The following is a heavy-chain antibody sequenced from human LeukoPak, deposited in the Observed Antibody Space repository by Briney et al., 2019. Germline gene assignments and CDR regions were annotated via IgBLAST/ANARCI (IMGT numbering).Heavy chain of an antibody. D-gene: IGHD3-10*01. Sequence: PGGSLRLSCAASGFTFSRYEMNWVRQAPGKGLEWVSYIRSSGSTMYYADSVKGRFTISRDNAKNSLFLQMNSLRAEDTAVYYCARVRRGGYFDFWGQGTLVTVSS. CDR1: GFTFSRYE. CDR2: IRSSGSTM. V-gene: IGHV3-48*03. CDR3: ARVRRGGYFDF. J-gene: IGHJ4*02.